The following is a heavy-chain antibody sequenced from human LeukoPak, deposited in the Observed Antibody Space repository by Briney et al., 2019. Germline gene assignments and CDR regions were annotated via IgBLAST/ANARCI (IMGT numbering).Heavy chain of an antibody. V-gene: IGHV3-33*08. D-gene: IGHD1-26*01. CDR3: ARGPGVGATGTHFDY. CDR2: IWYDGSNK. CDR1: GFTFRNYV. Sequence: GGSLRLSCAASGFTFRNYVIHWVRQAPGKGLEWVAVIWYDGSNKNYVDSVKGRFTISRDNSKNTLYLQMNSLRAEDMAVYYCARGPGVGATGTHFDYWGQGTLVTVSS. J-gene: IGHJ4*02.